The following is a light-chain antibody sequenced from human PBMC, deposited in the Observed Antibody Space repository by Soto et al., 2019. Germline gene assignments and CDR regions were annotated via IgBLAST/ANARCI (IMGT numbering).Light chain of an antibody. CDR3: SSYTTSSTLV. V-gene: IGLV2-14*01. J-gene: IGLJ1*01. CDR1: SSDVGGYNY. Sequence: QSALTQPASVSGSPGQSITISCTGTSSDVGGYNYVSWYQQHPGKAPRLMIYEVSNRPSGVSNRFSGSKSGNTASLTISGLRPEDEADYFCSSYTTSSTLVFGTGTKLTVL. CDR2: EVS.